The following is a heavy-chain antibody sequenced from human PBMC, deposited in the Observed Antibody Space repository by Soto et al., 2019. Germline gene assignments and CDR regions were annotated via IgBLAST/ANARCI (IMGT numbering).Heavy chain of an antibody. D-gene: IGHD6-13*01. Sequence: QVQLVESGGGVVQPGRSLRLCCAASGFTFSSYAMHWVRQAPGKGLEWVAVISYDGSNKYYADSVKGRFTISRDNSKNTLYLQVNSLRAEDTAVYYCARDRAALIEAGGFDFWCQGTLVTGS. CDR1: GFTFSSYA. J-gene: IGHJ4*02. CDR3: ARDRAALIEAGGFDF. CDR2: ISYDGSNK. V-gene: IGHV3-30-3*01.